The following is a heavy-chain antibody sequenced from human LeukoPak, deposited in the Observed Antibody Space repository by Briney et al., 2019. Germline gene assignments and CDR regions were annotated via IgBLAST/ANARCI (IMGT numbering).Heavy chain of an antibody. D-gene: IGHD3-10*01. Sequence: SETLSLTCTVSGGPMSTSGYYWGWIRQPPGKGLEWIGNVYYSGSTYYNPSLKSRVTISVDTSKSLLSLKLNSVTAADTAVYYCVRRPYASGMFDPWGQGTLVTVSS. CDR2: VYYSGST. CDR3: VRRPYASGMFDP. V-gene: IGHV4-39*01. J-gene: IGHJ5*02. CDR1: GGPMSTSGYY.